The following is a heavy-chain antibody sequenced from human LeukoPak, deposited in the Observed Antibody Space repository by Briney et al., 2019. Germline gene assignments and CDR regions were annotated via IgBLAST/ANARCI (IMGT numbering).Heavy chain of an antibody. CDR2: INHSGST. CDR1: GGSFSGYY. J-gene: IGHJ6*04. D-gene: IGHD3-10*01. CDR3: ARAPSLYGSGSYYTPYYYYGMDV. Sequence: SETLSLTCAVYGGSFSGYYWSWARQPPGKGLEWIGEINHSGSTNYNPSLKSRVTISVDTCKNQFSLKLSSVTAADTAVYYCARAPSLYGSGSYYTPYYYYGMDVWGKGTTVTVSS. V-gene: IGHV4-34*01.